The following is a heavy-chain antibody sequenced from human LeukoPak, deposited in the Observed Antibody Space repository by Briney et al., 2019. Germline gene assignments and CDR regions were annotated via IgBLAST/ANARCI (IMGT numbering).Heavy chain of an antibody. Sequence: GGSLRLSCAASGFTFSSYAMSWVRQAPGKGLEWVLAISGSGGSTYYADSVKGRFTISRDNSKNTLYLQMNSLRAEDTAVYYCAKEKMVRGVNGWFDPWGQGTLVTVSS. J-gene: IGHJ5*02. D-gene: IGHD3-10*01. V-gene: IGHV3-23*01. CDR2: ISGSGGST. CDR3: AKEKMVRGVNGWFDP. CDR1: GFTFSSYA.